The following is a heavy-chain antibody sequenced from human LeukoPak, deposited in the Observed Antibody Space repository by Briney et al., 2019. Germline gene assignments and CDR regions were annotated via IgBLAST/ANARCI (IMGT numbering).Heavy chain of an antibody. CDR3: ASGSTVVTPKDY. CDR1: GFTFSSYN. Sequence: GGSLRLSCAASGFTFSSYNMNWVRQAPGKGLEWVSSISTSSSYIYYADSVKGRFTISRGNAKNSLYLQMNSLRAEDTAVYYCASGSTVVTPKDYWGQGTLVTVSS. D-gene: IGHD4-23*01. CDR2: ISTSSSYI. J-gene: IGHJ4*02. V-gene: IGHV3-21*01.